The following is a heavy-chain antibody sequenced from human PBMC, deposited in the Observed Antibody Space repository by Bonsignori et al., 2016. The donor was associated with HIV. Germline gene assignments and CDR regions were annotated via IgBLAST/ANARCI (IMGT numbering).Heavy chain of an antibody. J-gene: IGHJ4*02. CDR2: LYNSGST. V-gene: IGHV4-39*07. CDR3: ARAYDY. CDR1: GGSVSSGN. Sequence: QLQLLESGPGLVKPSETLSLTCTVSGGSVSSGNWGWIRQPPGKGLEWIGTLYNSGSTYYNPSLKSRVTISVDTSKNQLSLRLSSVTAADTAVYYCARAYDYWGQGTLVTVSS.